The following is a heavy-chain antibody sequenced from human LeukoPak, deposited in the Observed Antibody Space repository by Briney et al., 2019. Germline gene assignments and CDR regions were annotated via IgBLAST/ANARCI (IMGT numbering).Heavy chain of an antibody. CDR1: GYSISSGYY. J-gene: IGHJ3*02. CDR2: IYHSGST. Sequence: PSETLSLTCTVSGYSISSGYYWGWIRQPPGKGLEWIGSIYHSGSTYYNPSLKSRVTISVDTSKNQFSLKLTSMTAADTAVYYCARESDAFDIWGQGTIVTVSS. V-gene: IGHV4-38-2*02. CDR3: ARESDAFDI.